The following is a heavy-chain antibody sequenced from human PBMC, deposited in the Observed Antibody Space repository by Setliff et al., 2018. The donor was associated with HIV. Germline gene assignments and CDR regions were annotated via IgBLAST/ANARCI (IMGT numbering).Heavy chain of an antibody. CDR1: GYSFSSYW. Sequence: GESLKISCKGSGYSFSSYWIGWVRQMPGKGLELMGLLYPADSNIRYSPSFQGQVTISVDKSTNTAFLQWTSLRASDTAMYYCTRLWHENWGGVDYWGQGTLVTVS. CDR3: TRLWHENWGGVDY. V-gene: IGHV5-51*01. J-gene: IGHJ4*02. D-gene: IGHD3-16*01. CDR2: LYPADSNI.